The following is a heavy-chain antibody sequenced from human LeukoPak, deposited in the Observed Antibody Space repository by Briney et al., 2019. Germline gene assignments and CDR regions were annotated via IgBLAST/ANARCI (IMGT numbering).Heavy chain of an antibody. Sequence: GASVKVSCKASGYTFTSYGISWVRQAPGQGLDYMGWISANNGDTEYAQNLQDRVTMTTDTSTSTAYMEVRSLRSDDTAVYYCARKPTGRASDIWGQGTMVTVSS. V-gene: IGHV1-18*04. D-gene: IGHD4-17*01. CDR3: ARKPTGRASDI. J-gene: IGHJ3*02. CDR2: ISANNGDT. CDR1: GYTFTSYG.